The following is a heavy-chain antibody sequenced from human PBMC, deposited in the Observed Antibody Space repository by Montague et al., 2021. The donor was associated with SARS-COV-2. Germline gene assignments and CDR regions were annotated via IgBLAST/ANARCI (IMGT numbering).Heavy chain of an antibody. D-gene: IGHD3-3*01. CDR1: GGSISNYY. Sequence: SETLSLTCTVSGGSISNYYWSWIRQPAGKGLEWIGRIYASGNTNYNPSLKSRVTISVDTSKNQFSLKLSLVTAADTAVYYCATLPSSITIFGVVQGYYFDDWGQGTLVTVSS. CDR2: IYASGNT. CDR3: ATLPSSITIFGVVQGYYFDD. J-gene: IGHJ4*02. V-gene: IGHV4-4*07.